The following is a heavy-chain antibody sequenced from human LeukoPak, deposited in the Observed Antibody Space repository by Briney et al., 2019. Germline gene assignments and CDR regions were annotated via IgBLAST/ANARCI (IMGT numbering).Heavy chain of an antibody. J-gene: IGHJ5*02. V-gene: IGHV4-59*01. D-gene: IGHD3-10*01. Sequence: PSETLSLTCTVSGGSISSYYWSWIRQPPGKGLEWIAYISDIGSINYNPSLKSRVTISLDTSKNQFSLKLSSVTAADTAVYYCARERRFGELWAWFDPWGQGTLVTVSS. CDR3: ARERRFGELWAWFDP. CDR1: GGSISSYY. CDR2: ISDIGSI.